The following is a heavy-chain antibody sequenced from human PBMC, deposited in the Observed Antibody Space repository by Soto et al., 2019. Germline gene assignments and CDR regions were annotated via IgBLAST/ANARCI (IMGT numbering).Heavy chain of an antibody. Sequence: SVKVSCKASGYAFSHYGITWVRQAPGQGLEWMGWIGPYNGKTNYAQKLQGRVTMTTDTSTGTAYMELRSLRSDDTAVYFCVRDLDGSGSYYTDYWGQGTLVTVSS. J-gene: IGHJ4*02. V-gene: IGHV1-18*01. CDR2: IGPYNGKT. D-gene: IGHD3-10*01. CDR1: GYAFSHYG. CDR3: VRDLDGSGSYYTDY.